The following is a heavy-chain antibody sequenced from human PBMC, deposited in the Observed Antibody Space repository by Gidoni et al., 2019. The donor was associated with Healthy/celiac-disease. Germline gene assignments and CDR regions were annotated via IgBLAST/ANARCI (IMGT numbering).Heavy chain of an antibody. D-gene: IGHD5-12*01. V-gene: IGHV3-30*18. J-gene: IGHJ4*02. Sequence: QVQLVESGGGVVQPGRSLRLSCAASGFTFSSYGMHWVRQAPGKGLEWVAVISYDGSNKYYADSVKGRFTISRDNSKNTLYLQMNSLRAEDTAVYYCAKDRGYPRYFFDYWGQGTLVTVSS. CDR2: ISYDGSNK. CDR1: GFTFSSYG. CDR3: AKDRGYPRYFFDY.